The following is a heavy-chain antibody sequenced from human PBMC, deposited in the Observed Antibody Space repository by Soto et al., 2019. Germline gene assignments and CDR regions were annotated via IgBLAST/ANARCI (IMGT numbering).Heavy chain of an antibody. J-gene: IGHJ3*02. V-gene: IGHV4-30-4*01. Sequence: PSETLSLTCTVSGGSISSGDYYWSWIRQPPGKGLEWIGYIYYSGSTYYNPSLKSRVTISVDTSKNQFSLKLSSVTAADTAVYYFARVETITIFGVVIKRAFDIWGQGTMVTVSS. CDR3: ARVETITIFGVVIKRAFDI. CDR2: IYYSGST. CDR1: GGSISSGDYY. D-gene: IGHD3-3*01.